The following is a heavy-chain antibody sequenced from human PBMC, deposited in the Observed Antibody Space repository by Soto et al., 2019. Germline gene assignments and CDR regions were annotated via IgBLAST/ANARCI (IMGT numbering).Heavy chain of an antibody. Sequence: EVQLLESGGGLVQPGGSLRLSCAASGFAFSSYSMTWVSQAPGKGLEWVSAISAGGGSTYYADSVKVRFTISRHNSKNSQAVNRNFLVIDSKLLDYCSKDPPSYYDTGGYYILNMEERGQGTMVPVSS. J-gene: IGHJ4*01. CDR1: GFAFSSYS. CDR2: ISAGGGST. CDR3: SKDPPSYYDTGGYYILNMEE. D-gene: IGHD3-22*01. V-gene: IGHV3-23*01.